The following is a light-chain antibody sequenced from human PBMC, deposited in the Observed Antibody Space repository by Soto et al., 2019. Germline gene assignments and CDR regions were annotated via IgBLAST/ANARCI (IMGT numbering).Light chain of an antibody. V-gene: IGKV1-5*03. Sequence: RITQSPSTLSASVGDRVTITCRASQIISSWLAWYQQKPGKAPKLLIYKASSLESGVPSRFSGSGSGTEFTLTISSLQPDDFATYYCQQLNSYPITFGQGTRLEIK. CDR2: KAS. CDR1: QIISSW. CDR3: QQLNSYPIT. J-gene: IGKJ5*01.